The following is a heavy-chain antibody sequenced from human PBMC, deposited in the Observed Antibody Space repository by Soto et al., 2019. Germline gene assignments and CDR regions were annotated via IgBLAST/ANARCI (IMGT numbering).Heavy chain of an antibody. J-gene: IGHJ4*02. CDR1: GGSISSGGYY. D-gene: IGHD1-26*01. CDR3: AREGGIVGATAADY. CDR2: IYYSGST. V-gene: IGHV4-31*03. Sequence: QVQLQESGPGLVKPSQTLSLTCTVSGGSISSGGYYWSWIRQHPGKGLAWIGYIYYSGSTYYNPSLTSRDTSSVDTSKTQFSLKLSSVTAADTAVYYCAREGGIVGATAADYWGQGTLVTVSS.